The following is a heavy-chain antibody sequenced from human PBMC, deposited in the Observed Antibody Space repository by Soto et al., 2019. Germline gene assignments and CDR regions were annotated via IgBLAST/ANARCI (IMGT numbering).Heavy chain of an antibody. CDR1: GFPFIPCG. J-gene: IGHJ4*02. CDR3: AKYCSSDVCFDY. V-gene: IGHV3-48*02. D-gene: IGHD2-8*01. Sequence: EVQLVESGGGLVQPGGSLRLSCASSGFPFIPCGMTWVRQAPGRGLEWVSFISGSGDTKYYADSVKGRFTISRDNAKNSLYLQMSSLRDEDTAVYYCAKYCSSDVCFDYWGQGTLVTVSS. CDR2: ISGSGDTK.